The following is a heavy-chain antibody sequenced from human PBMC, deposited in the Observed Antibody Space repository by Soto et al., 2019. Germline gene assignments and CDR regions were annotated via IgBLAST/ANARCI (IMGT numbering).Heavy chain of an antibody. D-gene: IGHD2-15*01. J-gene: IGHJ6*02. Sequence: VQLVQSGAEVKKPGSSVKVSCEASGGNFNNYTISWVRQAPGHGLEWMGGFIPLFFTAGYSQTFQGRVTITADRSTSSVYMELSSLRYEDTGVYYCQLRSVHFDDGGFPSCYYGLDVWGQGTTVTVS. CDR1: GGNFNNYT. V-gene: IGHV1-69*06. CDR2: FIPLFFTA. CDR3: QLRSVHFDDGGFPSCYYGLDV.